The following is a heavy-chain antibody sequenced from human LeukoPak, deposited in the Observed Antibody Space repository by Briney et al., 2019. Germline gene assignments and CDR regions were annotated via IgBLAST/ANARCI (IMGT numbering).Heavy chain of an antibody. Sequence: ASVKVSCKASGYTFTSYGISWVRQAPGQGLEWMGWISAYNGNTNYAQKLQGRVTMTTDTSTSTAYMELRSLRSDDTAVYYCARVAEPDYGDYGNWYFDLWGRGTLVTVSS. CDR2: ISAYNGNT. J-gene: IGHJ2*01. V-gene: IGHV1-18*01. D-gene: IGHD4-17*01. CDR1: GYTFTSYG. CDR3: ARVAEPDYGDYGNWYFDL.